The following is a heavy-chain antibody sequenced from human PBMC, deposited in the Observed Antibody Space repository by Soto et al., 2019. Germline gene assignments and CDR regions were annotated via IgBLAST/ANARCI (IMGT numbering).Heavy chain of an antibody. J-gene: IGHJ3*02. CDR3: ARASRADAFDI. Sequence: QVQLQESGPGLVKPSETLSLTCTVSGGSISTYYWSWIRQSPGGGLEWIGYIYFSGTTNYNPSLKCRVTMSVDTSKIQFSLKLTSVTAADTAMYYCARASRADAFDIWGQGTVVTVSS. V-gene: IGHV4-59*12. CDR2: IYFSGTT. CDR1: GGSISTYY.